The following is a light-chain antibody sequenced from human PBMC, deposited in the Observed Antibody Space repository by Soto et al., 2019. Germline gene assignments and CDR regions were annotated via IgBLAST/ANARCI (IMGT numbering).Light chain of an antibody. CDR3: QQYGNSPIP. Sequence: EIVLTQPPGTLSLSPGERATLSCRASQSVSSSYLAWYQQKPGQAPRLLIYDASIRATGIPDRFSGSGSGTDFTLTISRLEPEDFAVYYCQQYGNSPIPFGQGTRLDMK. V-gene: IGKV3-20*01. CDR1: QSVSSSY. J-gene: IGKJ5*01. CDR2: DAS.